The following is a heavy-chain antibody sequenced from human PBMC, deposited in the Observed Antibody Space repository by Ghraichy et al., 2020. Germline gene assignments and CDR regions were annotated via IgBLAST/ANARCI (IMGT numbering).Heavy chain of an antibody. V-gene: IGHV3-21*01. Sequence: GGSPRLSCAASGFTFSSYSMNWVRQAPGKGLEWVSSISSSSSYIYYADSVKGRFTISRDNAKNSLYLQMNSLRAEDTAVYYCARDQGIAAAGTHFDYWGQGTLVTVSS. J-gene: IGHJ4*02. D-gene: IGHD6-13*01. CDR1: GFTFSSYS. CDR2: ISSSSSYI. CDR3: ARDQGIAAAGTHFDY.